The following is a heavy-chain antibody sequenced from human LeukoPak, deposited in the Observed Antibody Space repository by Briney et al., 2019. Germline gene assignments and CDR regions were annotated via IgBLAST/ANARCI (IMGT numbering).Heavy chain of an antibody. Sequence: SETLSLTCTVSGGSISSYYWSWIRQPPGKGLEWIGEINHSGSTNYNPSLKSRVTISVDTSKNQFSLKLSSVTAADTAVYYCARSQFDRFGELLSDYWGQGTLVTVSS. D-gene: IGHD3-10*01. CDR2: INHSGST. V-gene: IGHV4-34*01. CDR3: ARSQFDRFGELLSDY. CDR1: GGSISSYY. J-gene: IGHJ4*02.